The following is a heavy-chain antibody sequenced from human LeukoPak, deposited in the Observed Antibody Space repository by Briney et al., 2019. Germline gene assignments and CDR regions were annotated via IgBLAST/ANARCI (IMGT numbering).Heavy chain of an antibody. CDR2: IYYSGST. D-gene: IGHD3-10*01. Sequence: PSETLSLTCTVSGGSISSFYWSWIRQPPGEGLEWIGYIYYSGSTNYNPSLKSRVTISVDTSKNQFSLKLSSVTAADTAVYYCARVQLWFGGFYDYWGQGTLVTVSS. V-gene: IGHV4-59*01. CDR1: GGSISSFY. J-gene: IGHJ4*02. CDR3: ARVQLWFGGFYDY.